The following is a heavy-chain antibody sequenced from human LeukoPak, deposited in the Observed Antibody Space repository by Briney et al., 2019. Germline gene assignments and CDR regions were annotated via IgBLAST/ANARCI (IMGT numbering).Heavy chain of an antibody. D-gene: IGHD3-10*01. CDR1: GFTFDDYA. CDR2: ISWNSGSI. V-gene: IGHV3-9*01. Sequence: GGSLRLSCAASGFTFDDYAMHWVRQAPGKGLEWVSGISWNSGSIGYADSVKGRFTISRDNAKNSLYLQMNSLRAEDTALYYCAKDMHPSGAFDIWGQGTMVTVSS. CDR3: AKDMHPSGAFDI. J-gene: IGHJ3*02.